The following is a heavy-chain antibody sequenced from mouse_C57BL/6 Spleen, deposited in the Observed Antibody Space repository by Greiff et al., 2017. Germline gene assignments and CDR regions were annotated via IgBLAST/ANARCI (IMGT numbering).Heavy chain of an antibody. CDR2: ISDGGSYT. Sequence: EVQGVESGGGLVKPGGSLKLSCAASGFTFSSYAMSWVRQTPEKRLEWVATISDGGSYTYYPDNVKGRFTISRDNAKNNLYLQMSHLKSEDTAMYDCARRGWLLGYFDVWGTGTTVTVSS. V-gene: IGHV5-4*01. CDR1: GFTFSSYA. J-gene: IGHJ1*03. CDR3: ARRGWLLGYFDV. D-gene: IGHD2-3*01.